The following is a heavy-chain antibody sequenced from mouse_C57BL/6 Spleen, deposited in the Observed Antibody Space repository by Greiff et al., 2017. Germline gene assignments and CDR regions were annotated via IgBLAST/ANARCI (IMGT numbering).Heavy chain of an antibody. D-gene: IGHD1-1*01. J-gene: IGHJ2*01. CDR1: GYTFTSYW. CDR2: IYPSDSET. CDR3: ARSEDYYGSSLDD. V-gene: IGHV1-61*01. Sequence: QVQLQQPGAELVRPGSSVKLSCKASGYTFTSYWMDWVKQRPGQGLEWIGNIYPSDSETHYNQKFKDKATLTVDKSSSTAYMQLSSLTSEDSAVYYCARSEDYYGSSLDDWGQGTTLTVSS.